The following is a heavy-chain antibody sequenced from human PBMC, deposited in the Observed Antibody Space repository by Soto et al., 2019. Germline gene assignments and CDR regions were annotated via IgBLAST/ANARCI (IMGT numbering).Heavy chain of an antibody. Sequence: SETLSLTCTVSGGSISNYYWTWIRQPAGKGLEWIGRIYTSGTTNYNPSLKSRVTMSIDTSKNQFSLKLSSVTAADTALYYCARQTTYSSSWYDYWGHGTLVTVSS. J-gene: IGHJ5*01. CDR1: GGSISNYY. V-gene: IGHV4-4*07. D-gene: IGHD6-13*01. CDR3: ARQTTYSSSWYDY. CDR2: IYTSGTT.